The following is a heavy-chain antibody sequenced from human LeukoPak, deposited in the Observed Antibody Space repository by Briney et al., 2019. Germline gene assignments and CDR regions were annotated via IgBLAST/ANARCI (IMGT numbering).Heavy chain of an antibody. CDR2: ISSSGGST. V-gene: IGHV3-23*01. D-gene: IGHD2-2*01. CDR3: AKKRVLVVPAADFDY. J-gene: IGHJ4*02. CDR1: GFTFSNYG. Sequence: GGSLRRSCAASGFTFSNYGMNWVRQAPGRGLEWVSGISSSGGSTYYADSVKGRFTISRDNSKYTLYLQVNSLRAEDTAIYYCAKKRVLVVPAADFDYWGQGTLVTVSS.